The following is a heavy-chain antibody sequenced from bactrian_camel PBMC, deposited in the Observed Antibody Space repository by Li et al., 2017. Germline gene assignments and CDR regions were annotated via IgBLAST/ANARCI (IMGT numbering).Heavy chain of an antibody. J-gene: IGHJ4*01. Sequence: HVQLVESGGGSVQAGGSLRLSCVPSGYTYDRSVCMGWFRQAPGKEREGVATILAGGGSTAVADSVKGRFSISQDNAKNTVYLQMNSLKAEDTATYFCAARPGHVCSWDYNYWGQGTQVTVS. CDR3: AARPGHVCSWDYNY. D-gene: IGHD2*01. CDR2: ILAGGGST. V-gene: IGHV3S1*01. CDR1: GYTYDRSVC.